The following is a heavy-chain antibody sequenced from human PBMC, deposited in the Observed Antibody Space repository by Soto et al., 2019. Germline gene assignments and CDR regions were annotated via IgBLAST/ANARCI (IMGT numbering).Heavy chain of an antibody. CDR3: NTDARSRYYYGSGTSYNGMDV. D-gene: IGHD3-10*01. J-gene: IGHJ6*02. CDR1: GFSFSNAW. V-gene: IGHV3-15*01. CDR2: IKSKTDGGTT. Sequence: EVQLVESGGGLIKPGGSLRLSCAASGFSFSNAWMAWVRRAPGKGLEWIGRIKSKTDGGTTDYAAPVEGRYTISRYDSKETLYLHMTSLKTEDTGVYYCNTDARSRYYYGSGTSYNGMDVWGQGTTVTVSS.